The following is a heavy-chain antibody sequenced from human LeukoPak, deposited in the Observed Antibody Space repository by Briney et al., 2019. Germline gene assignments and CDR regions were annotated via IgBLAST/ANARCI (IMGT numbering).Heavy chain of an antibody. J-gene: IGHJ6*02. CDR2: ISYDGSNK. CDR3: ARDTGDRPSYYYYGMDV. Sequence: GGSLRLSCAASGFTFSSYAMHWVRQAPGKGLEWVAVISYDGSNKYYADSVKGRFTISRDNSKTTLYLQMNSLRAEDTAVYYCARDTGDRPSYYYYGMDVWGQGTTVTVSS. V-gene: IGHV3-30-3*01. CDR1: GFTFSSYA. D-gene: IGHD2-21*02.